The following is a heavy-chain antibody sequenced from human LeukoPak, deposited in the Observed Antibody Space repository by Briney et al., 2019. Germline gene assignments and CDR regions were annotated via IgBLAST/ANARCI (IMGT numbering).Heavy chain of an antibody. V-gene: IGHV3-49*03. Sequence: GSLRLSCAASGFTFSSYAMSWFRQAPGKGLEWVGFIRSKAYGGTTEYAASVKGRFTISRDDSKSIAYLQMNSLKTEDTAVYYCTRDPTYPYDSSGYYSTVAFDIWGQGTMVTVSS. CDR3: TRDPTYPYDSSGYYSTVAFDI. CDR1: GFTFSSYA. D-gene: IGHD3-22*01. CDR2: IRSKAYGGTT. J-gene: IGHJ3*02.